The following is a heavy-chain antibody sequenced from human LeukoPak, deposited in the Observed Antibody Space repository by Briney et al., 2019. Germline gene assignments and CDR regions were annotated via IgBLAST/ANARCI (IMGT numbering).Heavy chain of an antibody. CDR3: ARSSEWEQLFDQ. D-gene: IGHD1-26*01. CDR2: IQQDGSEK. CDR1: GFTFSTYW. J-gene: IGHJ4*02. V-gene: IGHV3-7*01. Sequence: GGSLRLSCAASGFTFSTYWMSWVRQAPGKGLEWVANIQQDGSEKKYVDSVKGRFTISRDNAMQSLYLQMNSLRAEDTAVYYCARSSEWEQLFDQWGQGTLVTVSS.